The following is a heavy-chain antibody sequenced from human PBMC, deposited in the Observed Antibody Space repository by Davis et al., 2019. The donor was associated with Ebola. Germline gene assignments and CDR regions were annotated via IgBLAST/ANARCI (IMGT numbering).Heavy chain of an antibody. CDR1: GFTFSSYS. Sequence: GESLKISCAASGFTFSSYSMNWVRQAPGKGLEWVSSISSSSSYIYYADSVKGRFTISRDNAKNSLHLQMNSLRAEDTAVYYCARHSREYSGYDGFDYWGQGTLVTVSS. D-gene: IGHD5-12*01. CDR3: ARHSREYSGYDGFDY. J-gene: IGHJ4*02. CDR2: ISSSSSYI. V-gene: IGHV3-21*01.